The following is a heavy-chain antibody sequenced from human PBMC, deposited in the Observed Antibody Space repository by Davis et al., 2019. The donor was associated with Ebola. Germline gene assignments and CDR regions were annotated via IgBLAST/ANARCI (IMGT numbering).Heavy chain of an antibody. CDR2: ISGSGTST. J-gene: IGHJ6*04. CDR1: GFTFTTYA. D-gene: IGHD6-19*01. V-gene: IGHV3-23*01. Sequence: GESLKISCAASGFTFTTYAMSWVRQAPGRGLEWVSAISGSGTSTYYADSVKGRFTISRDNSKNTLYLQMNSLRVEDTAVYYCAKGGSGWPSDYSYGMGVWGKGTTVTVSS. CDR3: AKGGSGWPSDYSYGMGV.